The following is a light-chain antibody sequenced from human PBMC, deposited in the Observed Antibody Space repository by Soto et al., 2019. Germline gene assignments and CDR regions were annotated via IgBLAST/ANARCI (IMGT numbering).Light chain of an antibody. CDR1: QSVSSN. CDR3: QQYNNWVT. CDR2: GAS. Sequence: EIVRTQSPATLSVSPGERATLSCSASQSVSSNLAWYEQKPGQAPRLLICGASTRVTGIPARFSGSGSGPEFTHTLSFLQSEDLAVYYCQQYNNWVTFGPGTKVDIK. V-gene: IGKV3-15*01. J-gene: IGKJ3*01.